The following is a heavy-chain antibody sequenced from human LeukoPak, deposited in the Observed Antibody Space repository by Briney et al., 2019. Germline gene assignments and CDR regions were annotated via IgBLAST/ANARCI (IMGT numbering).Heavy chain of an antibody. CDR2: IYYSGST. CDR1: SDSISDYY. J-gene: IGHJ4*02. Sequence: SETLSLTCTVSSDSISDYYWCWIRQPPGKGLEWIGYIYYSGSTNYNPSLKSRVTISVDTSKNQFSLKLSSVTAADTAVYYCARHRYQLPYYFDYWGQGTLVTVSS. V-gene: IGHV4-59*08. D-gene: IGHD2-2*01. CDR3: ARHRYQLPYYFDY.